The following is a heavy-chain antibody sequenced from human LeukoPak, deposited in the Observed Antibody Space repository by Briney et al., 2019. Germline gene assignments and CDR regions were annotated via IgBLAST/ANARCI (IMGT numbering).Heavy chain of an antibody. CDR3: ASDHWPVPVWKNGYSYDPTWEYAFDL. J-gene: IGHJ3*01. D-gene: IGHD5-18*01. CDR1: GGTFSSYA. CDR2: IIPIFGTA. Sequence: SVKVSCKASGGTFSSYAISWVRQATGPGLEWMGGIIPIFGTANYAQKFQGRVTITTDDSTSTAYMELSSLRSEDTAVYYCASDHWPVPVWKNGYSYDPTWEYAFDLWGQGTMVTVSS. V-gene: IGHV1-69*05.